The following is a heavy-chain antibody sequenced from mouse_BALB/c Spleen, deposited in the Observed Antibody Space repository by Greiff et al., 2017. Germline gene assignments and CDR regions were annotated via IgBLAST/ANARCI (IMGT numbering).Heavy chain of an antibody. CDR2: IWGDGST. J-gene: IGHJ4*01. V-gene: IGHV2-6-7*01. D-gene: IGHD2-4*01. CDR3: ARGRDYDEGAYAMDY. Sequence: VQLQQSGPGLVAPSQSLSITCTVSGFSLTGYGVNWVRQPPGKGLEWLGMIWGDGSTDYNSALKSRLSISKDNSKSQVFLKMNSLQTDDTARYYCARGRDYDEGAYAMDYWGQGTSVTVSS. CDR1: GFSLTGYG.